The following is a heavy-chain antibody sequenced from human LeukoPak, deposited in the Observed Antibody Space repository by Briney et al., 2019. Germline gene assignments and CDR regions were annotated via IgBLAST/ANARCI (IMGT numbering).Heavy chain of an antibody. V-gene: IGHV4-31*03. CDR2: IYYSGST. CDR1: GGSISSGGYY. D-gene: IGHD3-3*01. Sequence: SETLSLPCTVSGGSISSGGYYWSWLRQHPGTGLEGVGYIYYSGSTYYTPSLKPRVTLSVDTSKNQFSRNLSSVSAADTAVYYCARTSGYFDYWGQGTLVTVYS. J-gene: IGHJ4*02. CDR3: ARTSGYFDY.